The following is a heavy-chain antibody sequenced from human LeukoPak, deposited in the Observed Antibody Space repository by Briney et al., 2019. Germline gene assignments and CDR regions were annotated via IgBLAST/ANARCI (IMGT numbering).Heavy chain of an antibody. CDR1: GYSFPTYW. D-gene: IGHD2-2*01. J-gene: IGHJ5*02. Sequence: GESLKISCKGSGYSFPTYWIGWVRQFPGKGLEWMGSIYPGDSTTRYSPSFQGPVTVSVDKSIDTAYLQWSSLKASDSAMYYCARVCCTSTSSFDPWGQGTLVTVSS. V-gene: IGHV5-51*01. CDR2: IYPGDSTT. CDR3: ARVCCTSTSSFDP.